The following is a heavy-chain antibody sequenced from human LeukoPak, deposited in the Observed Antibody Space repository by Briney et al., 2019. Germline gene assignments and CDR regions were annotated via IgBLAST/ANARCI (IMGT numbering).Heavy chain of an antibody. Sequence: SETLSLTCAVSGSSLSSGYYWGWIRQPPGKGREWIGSIYHSGSTYYNPSLKSRVTIAVATSKNQFSQTLSSVTSADTAVYYCARRTAGYRAVDIWGQGTMVTVSS. J-gene: IGHJ3*02. V-gene: IGHV4-38-2*01. CDR2: IYHSGST. CDR3: ARRTAGYRAVDI. D-gene: IGHD2-15*01. CDR1: GSSLSSGYY.